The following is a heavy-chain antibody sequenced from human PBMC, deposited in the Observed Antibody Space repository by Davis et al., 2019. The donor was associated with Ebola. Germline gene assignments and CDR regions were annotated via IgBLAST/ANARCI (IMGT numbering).Heavy chain of an antibody. CDR2: INAGNGDT. Sequence: AASVKVSCKASGYIFTSYAIHWVRQAPGQRLEWMGWINAGNGDTKYSQKFRGRVTMTRNTSISTAYMELSSLRSEDTAVYYCARGRIVVVPALNWFDPWGQGTLVTVSS. CDR1: GYIFTSYA. D-gene: IGHD2-2*01. J-gene: IGHJ5*02. CDR3: ARGRIVVVPALNWFDP. V-gene: IGHV1-3*01.